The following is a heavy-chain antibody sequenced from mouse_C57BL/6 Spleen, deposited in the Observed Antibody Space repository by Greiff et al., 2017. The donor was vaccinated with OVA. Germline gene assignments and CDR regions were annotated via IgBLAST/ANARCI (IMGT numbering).Heavy chain of an antibody. CDR3: ARHGDLYFDD. V-gene: IGHV1-62-2*01. CDR1: GYTFTEYT. J-gene: IGHJ2*01. CDR2: FYPGSGSI. Sequence: VQLQESGAELVKPGASVKLSCKASGYTFTEYTIHWVKQRSGQGLEWIGWFYPGSGSIQYTEKFKDNATLTADNTSSTVYLVLSRLTYEDSAVYVWARHGDLYFDDWGQGTTLTVSS.